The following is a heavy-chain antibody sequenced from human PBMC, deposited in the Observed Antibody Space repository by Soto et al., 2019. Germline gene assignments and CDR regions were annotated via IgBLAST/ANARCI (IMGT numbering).Heavy chain of an antibody. CDR3: APHGSGTYYNPLYNWFDP. J-gene: IGHJ5*02. CDR2: IYWGDDK. D-gene: IGHD3-10*01. Sequence: QITLKESGPTLVKPTQTLTLTCTFSGFSLSTSGVGVAWIRQPPGKALEWLALIYWGDDKRYSPSLKSRLTNTKDTPKNQVVLTMTNMDPVDTASYYRAPHGSGTYYNPLYNWFDPWGQGTLVTVSS. V-gene: IGHV2-5*02. CDR1: GFSLSTSGVG.